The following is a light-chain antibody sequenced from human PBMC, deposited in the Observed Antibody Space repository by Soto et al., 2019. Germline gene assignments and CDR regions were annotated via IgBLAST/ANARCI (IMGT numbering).Light chain of an antibody. Sequence: DIPLTQSPSTLSASVGDRVTITCRASQSISGWLAWYQQRPGKAPKLLIYDASSLKSGVPSRFSGSGSGTEFTLTIGGLQPDDFATYYCQQYSGYSLFTVGPGTVVDIK. CDR1: QSISGW. J-gene: IGKJ3*01. CDR2: DAS. V-gene: IGKV1-5*01. CDR3: QQYSGYSLFT.